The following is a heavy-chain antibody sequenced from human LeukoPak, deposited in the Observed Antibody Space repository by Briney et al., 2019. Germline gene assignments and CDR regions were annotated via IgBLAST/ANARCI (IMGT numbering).Heavy chain of an antibody. J-gene: IGHJ4*02. CDR1: GFTFSSIA. CDR2: ISGGGDST. CDR3: AKDRYYDSSGYLGYFDY. D-gene: IGHD3-22*01. V-gene: IGHV3-23*01. Sequence: PGGSLRLSCAASGFTFSSIAMTWVRQAPGKGLEWVSAISGGGDSTYYADSVKGRFTISRDNSKNTLYLQMNSLRAEDTAVYYCAKDRYYDSSGYLGYFDYWGQGTLVTVSS.